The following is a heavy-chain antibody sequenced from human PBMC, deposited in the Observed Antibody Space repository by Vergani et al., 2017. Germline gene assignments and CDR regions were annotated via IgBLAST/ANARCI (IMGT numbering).Heavy chain of an antibody. CDR2: INWNSGSI. V-gene: IGHV3-9*01. CDR3: AKESLLYYFDT. D-gene: IGHD2-21*01. Sequence: EVQLLESGGGLVQPGGSLRLSCAASGFTFSSYAMSWVRQAPGKGLEWVSGINWNSGSIGYADSLKGRFTISRDNAKNSLFLQMNSLRAEDTALYYCAKESLLYYFDTWGQGTLVTVSS. J-gene: IGHJ4*02. CDR1: GFTFSSYA.